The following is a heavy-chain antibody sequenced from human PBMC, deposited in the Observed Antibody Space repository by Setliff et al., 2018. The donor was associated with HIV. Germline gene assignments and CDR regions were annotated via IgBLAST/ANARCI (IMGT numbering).Heavy chain of an antibody. J-gene: IGHJ4*02. D-gene: IGHD2-2*01. CDR1: GVSMTSGGYY. CDR3: VRDRRRSYRFDY. Sequence: SETLSLTCSVSGVSMTSGGYYWSWLRQHPVKGLEWIGKIYYTGTTYYNPSLKSRVTISIDTSKRQFSLNLISVTAADTAVYYCVRDRRRSYRFDYWGQGTLVTVSS. V-gene: IGHV4-31*03. CDR2: IYYTGTT.